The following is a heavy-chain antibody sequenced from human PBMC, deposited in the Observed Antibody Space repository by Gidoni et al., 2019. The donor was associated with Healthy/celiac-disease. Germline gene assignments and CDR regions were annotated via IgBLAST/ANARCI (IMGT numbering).Heavy chain of an antibody. CDR2: IYYSGST. J-gene: IGHJ3*02. V-gene: IGHV4-39*01. Sequence: QLQLQESGPGLVKPSETLSLTCTVSGGSISSSSYYWGWIRQPPGKGLEWIGSIYYSGSTYYNPSLKSRITISVDTSKNQFSLKLSSVTAADTAVYYCATTYYDILTGYSYDAFDIWGQGTMVTVSS. D-gene: IGHD3-9*01. CDR1: GGSISSSSYY. CDR3: ATTYYDILTGYSYDAFDI.